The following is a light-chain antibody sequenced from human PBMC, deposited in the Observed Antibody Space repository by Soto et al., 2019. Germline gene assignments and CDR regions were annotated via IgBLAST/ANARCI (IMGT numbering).Light chain of an antibody. V-gene: IGKV1-5*01. J-gene: IGKJ5*01. Sequence: DIQMTQSPSTLSASVGDTVTITCRASQTISGWLAWYQQRPGKAPNLLIFDASTLESGVPSRFSGSGSGTTFTLTISSLQSDDFATYYCLQYNNWPLTFGPGTRLEIK. CDR2: DAS. CDR3: LQYNNWPLT. CDR1: QTISGW.